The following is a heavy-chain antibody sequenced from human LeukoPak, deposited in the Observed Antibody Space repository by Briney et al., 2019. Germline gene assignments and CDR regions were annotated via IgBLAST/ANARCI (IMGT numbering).Heavy chain of an antibody. J-gene: IGHJ4*02. CDR3: ARDDLSDQAAAGLVDY. V-gene: IGHV3-48*03. CDR2: ISSSGSTI. Sequence: LPGGSLRLSCAASGFTFSSYEMNWVRQAPGKGLEWVSYISSSGSTIYYADSVKGRFTISRDNAKNSLYLQMNSLRAEDTAVYYCARDDLSDQAAAGLVDYWGQGTLVTVSS. CDR1: GFTFSSYE. D-gene: IGHD6-13*01.